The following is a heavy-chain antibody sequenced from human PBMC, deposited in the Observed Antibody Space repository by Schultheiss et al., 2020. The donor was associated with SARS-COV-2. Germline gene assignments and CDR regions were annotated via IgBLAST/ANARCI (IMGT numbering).Heavy chain of an antibody. CDR1: GYTFTSYA. Sequence: ASVKVSCKASGYTFTSYAMHWVRQAPGQRLEWMGWINAGNGNTKYSQKFQGRVTITRDTSASTAYMELSSLRSEDTAVYYCARDYSYGFYDAFDIWGQGTMVTV. CDR3: ARDYSYGFYDAFDI. V-gene: IGHV1-3*01. D-gene: IGHD5-18*01. CDR2: INAGNGNT. J-gene: IGHJ3*02.